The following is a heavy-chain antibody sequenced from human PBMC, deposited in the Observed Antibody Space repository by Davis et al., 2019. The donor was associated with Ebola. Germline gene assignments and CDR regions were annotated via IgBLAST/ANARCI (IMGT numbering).Heavy chain of an antibody. V-gene: IGHV4-59*08. D-gene: IGHD3-16*01. Sequence: MPGGSLRLSCAASGFIFSDAWVSWFRQPPGKGLEWLGYISYSGSSNHNPSLKSRVTMSVDTSKRQVSLKVSSVTAADTAVYYCARHRGDVVFGPYDYWGQGTLVTVSS. J-gene: IGHJ4*02. CDR3: ARHRGDVVFGPYDY. CDR2: ISYSGSS. CDR1: GFIFSDAW.